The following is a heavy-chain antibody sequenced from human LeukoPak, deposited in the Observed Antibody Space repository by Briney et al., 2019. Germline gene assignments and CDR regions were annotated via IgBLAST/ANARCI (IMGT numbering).Heavy chain of an antibody. CDR2: IYYSGTT. J-gene: IGHJ5*02. Sequence: SETLSLTCTVSGGSISSRGYYWSWIRQHPGKGLEWIGFIYYSGTTYYNPSLKSRATISVDTSKNYFSLKLISVTDADTAMYYCARGTGGAAAAGFDPWGQGTLVTVSS. CDR1: GGSISSRGYY. D-gene: IGHD6-13*01. V-gene: IGHV4-31*03. CDR3: ARGTGGAAAAGFDP.